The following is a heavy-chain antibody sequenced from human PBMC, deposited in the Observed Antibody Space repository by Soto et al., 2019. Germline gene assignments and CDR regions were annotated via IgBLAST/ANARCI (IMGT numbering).Heavy chain of an antibody. Sequence: SETLSLTCSVSGDSISGSRHFWGWVRQPPGKCLEWIGSIYSSGTTYHNPSLKSRVTISVDASDNQFSLKLRSVTDADTAVYYGARHSPVQWMADNYFDPWGQGTLVTVSS. CDR3: ARHSPVQWMADNYFDP. CDR1: GDSISGSRHF. J-gene: IGHJ5*02. CDR2: IYSSGTT. D-gene: IGHD6-19*01. V-gene: IGHV4-39*01.